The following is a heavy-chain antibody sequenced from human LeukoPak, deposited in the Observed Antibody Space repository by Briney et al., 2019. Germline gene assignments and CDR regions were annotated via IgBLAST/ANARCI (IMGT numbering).Heavy chain of an antibody. D-gene: IGHD5-12*01. CDR3: AGRDANVNIVPTLFPFDY. Sequence: SETLSLTCTVSGGSISSYHWSWFRQAPGKGLEWIGYIYDSGITNFNPSLKSRVTISVDTSKNQFSLKLSSVTAADTAVYHCAGRDANVNIVPTLFPFDYWGQGTLVTVSS. CDR2: IYDSGIT. J-gene: IGHJ4*02. CDR1: GGSISSYH. V-gene: IGHV4-59*01.